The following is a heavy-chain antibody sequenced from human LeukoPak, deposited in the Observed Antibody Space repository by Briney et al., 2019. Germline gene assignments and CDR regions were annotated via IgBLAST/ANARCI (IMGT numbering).Heavy chain of an antibody. CDR3: ADIRGTAATGWFDP. J-gene: IGHJ5*02. CDR1: GFTFSSYP. D-gene: IGHD2-15*01. CDR2: ISGSGGTT. V-gene: IGHV3-23*01. Sequence: PGGPLRLSCPASGFTFSSYPWSWFGQPRGRGLDGVQIISGSGGTTYYADSVKGRFTISRDNSKNTLYLQMNSLRAEDTAVYYCADIRGTAATGWFDPWGQGTLVTVSS.